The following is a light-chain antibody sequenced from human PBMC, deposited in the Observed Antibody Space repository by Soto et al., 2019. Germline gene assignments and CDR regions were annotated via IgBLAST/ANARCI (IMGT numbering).Light chain of an antibody. J-gene: IGLJ3*02. V-gene: IGLV1-44*01. Sequence: QPVLTQPPSASGTPGQRVTISCSGSSSNIGSNTVNWYQQLPGTAPKLLIYSNNQRPSGVPDRFSGSKSGTSASLAISGLQSEDEADYYCEAWDDSLNGLWVFGGGTKVTVL. CDR2: SNN. CDR3: EAWDDSLNGLWV. CDR1: SSNIGSNT.